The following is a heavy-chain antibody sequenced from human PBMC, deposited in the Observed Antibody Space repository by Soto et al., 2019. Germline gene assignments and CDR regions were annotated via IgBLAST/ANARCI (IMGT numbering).Heavy chain of an antibody. D-gene: IGHD1-1*01. CDR2: IYYSGDT. CDR3: ARDRNKLWKNDAFDI. V-gene: IGHV4-59*01. Sequence: QVQLQESGPGLVKPSETLSLTCSVSGDSLNSYYWSWIRQSPGKGLEWLGYIYYSGDTKYNPSLQSRLSISVDTTENQFSLRLSSVTAADTAVYFCARDRNKLWKNDAFDIWGQGTMVTVSS. J-gene: IGHJ3*02. CDR1: GDSLNSYY.